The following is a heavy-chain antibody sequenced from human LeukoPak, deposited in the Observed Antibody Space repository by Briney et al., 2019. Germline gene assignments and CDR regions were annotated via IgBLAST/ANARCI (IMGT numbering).Heavy chain of an antibody. CDR1: GGTFSSYA. CDR3: ARSYSSSSNFDY. CDR2: IIPILGIA. J-gene: IGHJ4*02. V-gene: IGHV1-69*04. Sequence: SVKVSCKASGGTFSSYAISWVRQAPGQGLEWMGRIIPILGIANYAQKFQGRVPMTTGTSTTTAYMELRSLRSDDTAVYYCARSYSSSSNFDYWGQGTLVTVSS. D-gene: IGHD6-6*01.